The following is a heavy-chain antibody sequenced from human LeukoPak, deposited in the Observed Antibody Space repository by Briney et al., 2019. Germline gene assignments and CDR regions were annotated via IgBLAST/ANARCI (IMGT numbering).Heavy chain of an antibody. CDR1: GGPFSGYY. CDR2: INHSGST. CDR3: ASRCGGNSDSCWFDP. Sequence: SETLSLTCAVYGGPFSGYYWSWIRQPPGKGLEWIGEINHSGSTNYNPSLKSRVTISVDTSKNQFSLKLSSVTAADTAVYYCASRCGGNSDSCWFDPWGQGTLVTVSS. D-gene: IGHD4-23*01. V-gene: IGHV4-34*01. J-gene: IGHJ5*02.